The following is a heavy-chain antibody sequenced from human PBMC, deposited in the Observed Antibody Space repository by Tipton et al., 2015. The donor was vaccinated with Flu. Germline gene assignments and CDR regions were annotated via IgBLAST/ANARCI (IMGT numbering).Heavy chain of an antibody. CDR2: IYTSGST. J-gene: IGHJ6*02. D-gene: IGHD6-13*01. Sequence: TLSLTCTVSGGSISSYYWSWIRQPAGKGLEWIGRIYTSGSTNYNPSLKSRVTMSVDTSKNQFSLRLGPVTAADTAVYYCARGGASSKYLDVWGQGTTVTVSS. CDR3: ARGGASSKYLDV. V-gene: IGHV4-4*07. CDR1: GGSISSYY.